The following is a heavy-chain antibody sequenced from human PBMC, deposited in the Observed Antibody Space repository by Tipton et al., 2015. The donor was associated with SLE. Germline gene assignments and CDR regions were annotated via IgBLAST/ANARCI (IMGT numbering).Heavy chain of an antibody. D-gene: IGHD3-22*01. CDR2: IYHSGST. CDR1: GYSISSGYY. V-gene: IGHV4-38-2*02. Sequence: TLSLTCAVSGYSISSGYYWGWIRQPPGKGLEWIGSIYHSGSTYYNPSLKSRVTISVDTSKNQFSLKLSSVTAADTAVYYCARDRPYYDSSGYYYAFDIWGQGTMVTVSS. CDR3: ARDRPYYDSSGYYYAFDI. J-gene: IGHJ3*02.